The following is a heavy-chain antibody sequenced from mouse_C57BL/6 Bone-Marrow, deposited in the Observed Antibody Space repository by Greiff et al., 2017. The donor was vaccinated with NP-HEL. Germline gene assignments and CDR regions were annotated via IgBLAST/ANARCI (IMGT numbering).Heavy chain of an antibody. D-gene: IGHD2-3*01. V-gene: IGHV1-54*01. J-gene: IGHJ3*01. Sequence: VQLQQSGAELVRPGTSVKVSCKASGYAFTNYLIEWVKQRPGQGLEWIGVINPGSGGTYYNEKFKGKATLTADKSSSTAYMQLSSLTSEDSAVYFCARWDDGYFPFAYWGQGTLVTVSA. CDR3: ARWDDGYFPFAY. CDR1: GYAFTNYL. CDR2: INPGSGGT.